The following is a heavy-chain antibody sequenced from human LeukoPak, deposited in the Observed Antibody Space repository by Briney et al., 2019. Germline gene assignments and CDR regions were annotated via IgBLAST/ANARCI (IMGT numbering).Heavy chain of an antibody. Sequence: GGSLRLSCAASGFTFSSYSMNWVRQAPGNGLDWVSSISSSSSYIYYADSVKGRFTIYRDNAKNSLYLQMNSLRAEDTAVYYCARDLVVPAAAGAFDIWGQGTMVTVSS. V-gene: IGHV3-21*01. CDR2: ISSSSSYI. CDR1: GFTFSSYS. CDR3: ARDLVVPAAAGAFDI. D-gene: IGHD2-2*01. J-gene: IGHJ3*02.